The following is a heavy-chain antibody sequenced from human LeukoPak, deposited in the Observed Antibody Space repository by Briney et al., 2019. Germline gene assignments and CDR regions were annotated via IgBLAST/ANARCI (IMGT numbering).Heavy chain of an antibody. CDR1: GFTFSSYG. CDR3: AKSGSCTSTSCYTVPYFDY. D-gene: IGHD2-2*02. CDR2: IWYDGSNK. Sequence: PGRSLRLSCAASGFTFSSYGMHWVRQAPGKGLEWVAVIWYDGSNKYYADSVKGRFTISRDNSKNTLYLQMNSLRAEDTAVYYCAKSGSCTSTSCYTVPYFDYWGQGTLVTVSS. V-gene: IGHV3-33*06. J-gene: IGHJ4*02.